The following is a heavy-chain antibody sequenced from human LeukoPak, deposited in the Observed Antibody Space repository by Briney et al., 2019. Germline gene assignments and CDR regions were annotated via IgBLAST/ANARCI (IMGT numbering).Heavy chain of an antibody. D-gene: IGHD2-8*01. CDR2: IYHSGST. J-gene: IGHJ4*02. CDR3: ARVSLGYCTNGVCFSTGQKPMYYFDY. V-gene: IGHV4-30-2*01. CDR1: GGSISSGGYS. Sequence: SQTLSLTCAVSGGSISSGGYSWSWIRQPPGKGLEWIGYIYHSGSTYYNPSLKSRVTISVDRSKNQFSLKLSSVTAADTAVYYCARVSLGYCTNGVCFSTGQKPMYYFDYWGQGTLVTVSS.